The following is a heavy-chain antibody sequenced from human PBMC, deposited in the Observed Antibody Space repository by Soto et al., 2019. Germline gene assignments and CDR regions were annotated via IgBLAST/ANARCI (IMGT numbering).Heavy chain of an antibody. CDR1: GFTFSSYG. J-gene: IGHJ4*02. CDR2: ISYDGSNK. Sequence: QVQLVESGGGVVQPGRSLRLSCAASGFTFSSYGMHWVRQAPGKGLEWVAVISYDGSNKYYADSVKGRFTISRDNSKNALYLQMKRLRGEDRAVYYGAKDGPGVTAMPSAWGQGTLVNVSS. V-gene: IGHV3-30*18. CDR3: AKDGPGVTAMPSA. D-gene: IGHD2-21*02.